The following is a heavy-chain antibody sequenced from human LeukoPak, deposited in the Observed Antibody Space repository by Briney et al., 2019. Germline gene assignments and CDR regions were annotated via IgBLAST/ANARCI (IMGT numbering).Heavy chain of an antibody. D-gene: IGHD3-10*01. CDR2: INHSGST. J-gene: IGHJ4*02. CDR3: AATYYYGSGSYSAFDY. Sequence: TSETLSLTCAVYGGSFSGYYWSWIRQPPGKGLEWIGEINHSGSTNYNPSLKSRVTISVDTSKNQFSLKLSSVTAADTAVYYCAATYYYGSGSYSAFDYWGQGTLVTVSS. V-gene: IGHV4-34*01. CDR1: GGSFSGYY.